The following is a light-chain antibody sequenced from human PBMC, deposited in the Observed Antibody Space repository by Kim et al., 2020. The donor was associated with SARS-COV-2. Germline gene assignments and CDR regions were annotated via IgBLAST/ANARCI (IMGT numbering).Light chain of an antibody. J-gene: IGLJ1*01. CDR1: SSDVGGYNY. CDR2: DVS. CDR3: CSYAGNYV. Sequence: SPGQSVTISCTGTSSDVGGYNYVSWFQHHPGKAPKLMIYDVSERPSGVPDRFSGSKSGNTASLIISGLQAEDEADYYCCSYAGNYVFGTGTKVTVL. V-gene: IGLV2-11*01.